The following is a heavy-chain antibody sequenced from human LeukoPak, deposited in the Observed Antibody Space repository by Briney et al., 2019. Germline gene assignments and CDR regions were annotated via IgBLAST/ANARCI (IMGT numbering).Heavy chain of an antibody. CDR3: AKDGRLNPLL. J-gene: IGHJ4*02. Sequence: VQPGGSLRLSCAASGFTFSSYAMNWVRQAPGKGLEWVSAISAGGGSTYYADSVKGRFTISRDNSKNTLYLQMNSLRAEDTAVYYCAKDGRLNPLLWGQGTLVTVSS. V-gene: IGHV3-23*01. CDR1: GFTFSSYA. CDR2: ISAGGGST.